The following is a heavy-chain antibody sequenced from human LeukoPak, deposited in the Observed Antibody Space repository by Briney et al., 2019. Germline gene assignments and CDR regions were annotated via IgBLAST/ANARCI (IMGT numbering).Heavy chain of an antibody. CDR1: GFTFSNAW. Sequence: PGGSLRLSCAASGFTFSNAWMNWVRQAPGKGLEWVGRIKSKTDGGTTDYAAPVKGRFTISRDDSKNTLYLQMNSLKTEDTAVYYCTTFVVGGVAIGYYYGMDVWGQGTTVTVSS. D-gene: IGHD3-3*01. CDR2: IKSKTDGGTT. CDR3: TTFVVGGVAIGYYYGMDV. J-gene: IGHJ6*02. V-gene: IGHV3-15*07.